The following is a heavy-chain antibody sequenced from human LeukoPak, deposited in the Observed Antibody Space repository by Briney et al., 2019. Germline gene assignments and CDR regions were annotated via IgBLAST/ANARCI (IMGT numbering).Heavy chain of an antibody. D-gene: IGHD2-21*02. CDR3: ASKWYCGGDCYYQIDF. CDR1: GFTFSSYV. V-gene: IGHV3-30*03. J-gene: IGHJ4*02. CDR2: ISSDERNK. Sequence: GGSLRLSCAASGFTFSSYVMHWVRQAPGKGLEWVALISSDERNKYYADSVKGRFTISRGNSKNTLYLQMNSLRTEDTAVYYCASKWYCGGDCYYQIDFWGQGTLVTVSS.